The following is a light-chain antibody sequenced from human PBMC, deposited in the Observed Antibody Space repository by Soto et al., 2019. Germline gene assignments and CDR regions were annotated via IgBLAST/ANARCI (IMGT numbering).Light chain of an antibody. Sequence: ELVSMQSPGPMSLSPGERATLSCRASQTMTRAYLAWYQQKPGQAPRLLIYGASTRATGIPDRFSGSGSGTEFTLTISRLQSEDLAVYYCQQYNNWPMWTVGQGPKVDI. J-gene: IGKJ1*01. CDR2: GAS. CDR1: QTMTRA. V-gene: IGKV3-15*01. CDR3: QQYNNWPMWT.